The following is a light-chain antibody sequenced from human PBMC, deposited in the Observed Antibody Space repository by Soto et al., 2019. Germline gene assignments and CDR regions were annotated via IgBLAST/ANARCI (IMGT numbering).Light chain of an antibody. CDR1: QSISSW. V-gene: IGKV1-5*01. Sequence: DIQMTQSPSTLSASVGDRVTITCRASQSISSWLAWYQQKPGKAPKLLIYDASSLESGVPSRFSGGGSGTEFTLPISSLQPDDFATYYCQQFHSYSRTFGQGTKVEIK. CDR2: DAS. CDR3: QQFHSYSRT. J-gene: IGKJ1*01.